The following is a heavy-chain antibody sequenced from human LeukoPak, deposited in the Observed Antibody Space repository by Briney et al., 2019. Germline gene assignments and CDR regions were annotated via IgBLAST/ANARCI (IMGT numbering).Heavy chain of an antibody. CDR3: ARTEGYSGYDLGGKYFDY. D-gene: IGHD5-12*01. CDR1: GYSFTSYW. V-gene: IGHV5-10-1*01. J-gene: IGHJ4*02. CDR2: IDPSDSYT. Sequence: GESLKISCKGSGYSFTSYWISWVRQMPGKGLEWMGRIDPSDSYTNYSPSFQGHVTISADKSISTAYLQWSSLKASDTAMYYCARTEGYSGYDLGGKYFDYWGQGTLVTVSS.